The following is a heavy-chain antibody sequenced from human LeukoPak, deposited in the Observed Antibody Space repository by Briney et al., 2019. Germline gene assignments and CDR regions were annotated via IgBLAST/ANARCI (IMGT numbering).Heavy chain of an antibody. Sequence: SETLSLTCTVSGGSISSYYWSWIRQPPGKGLEWIGYIYTSGSTNYSPSLKSRVTISVDTSKNQFSLKLSSVTAADTAVYYCARLEEQYYYYYMDVWGKGTTVTVSS. CDR3: ARLEEQYYYYYMDV. V-gene: IGHV4-4*09. CDR1: GGSISSYY. CDR2: IYTSGST. D-gene: IGHD1-1*01. J-gene: IGHJ6*03.